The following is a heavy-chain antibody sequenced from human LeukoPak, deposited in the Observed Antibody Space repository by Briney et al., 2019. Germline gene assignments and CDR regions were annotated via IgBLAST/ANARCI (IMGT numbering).Heavy chain of an antibody. CDR1: GYTFTSYA. J-gene: IGHJ4*02. CDR2: INAGNGNT. Sequence: ASVKVSCKASGYTFTSYAMHWVRQAPGQRLEWMGWINAGNGNTKYSQKFQGRVTITRDTSASTAYMELSSLRSEDTAVYCCARGSGSYYIDYWGQGTLVTVSS. D-gene: IGHD1-26*01. V-gene: IGHV1-3*01. CDR3: ARGSGSYYIDY.